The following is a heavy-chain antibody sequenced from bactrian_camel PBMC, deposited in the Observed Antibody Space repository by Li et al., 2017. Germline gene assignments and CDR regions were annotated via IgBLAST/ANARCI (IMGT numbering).Heavy chain of an antibody. V-gene: IGHV3S55*01. Sequence: HVQLVESGGGSVQAGGSLRLSCIATGFPFDTADLRWYRQAPGSECELVATARKDGRTVHVDPVKGRFAISRDNAKKAVYLEMNSLKPEDTAMYYCAHNRVGCRGLRASDFTSWGQGTQVTVS. CDR2: ARKDGRT. J-gene: IGHJ4*01. CDR1: GFPFDTAD. CDR3: AHNRVGCRGLRASDFTS. D-gene: IGHD1*01.